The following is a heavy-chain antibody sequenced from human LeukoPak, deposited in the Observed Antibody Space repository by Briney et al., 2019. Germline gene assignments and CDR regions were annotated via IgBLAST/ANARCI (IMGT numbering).Heavy chain of an antibody. J-gene: IGHJ5*02. D-gene: IGHD3-16*02. CDR2: MNPNSGKT. V-gene: IGHV1-8*01. Sequence: ASVKVSCKASGYTFTSYDINWVRQATGQGLEWMGWMNPNSGKTGSAQRFQGRVTMTRDTSRSTAYMELSSLTYEDTAVYYCARGPLVRLPSSFDPWGQGTLVTVSS. CDR3: ARGPLVRLPSSFDP. CDR1: GYTFTSYD.